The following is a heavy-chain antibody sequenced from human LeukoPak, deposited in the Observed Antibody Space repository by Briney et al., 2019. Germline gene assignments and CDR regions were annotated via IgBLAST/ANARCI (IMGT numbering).Heavy chain of an antibody. D-gene: IGHD3-9*01. V-gene: IGHV4-39*07. CDR1: GGSISSGSYY. CDR2: IYYSGST. Sequence: LETLSLTCTVSGGSISSGSYYWGWIRQPPGKGLEWIGSIYYSGSTYYNPSLKSRVTISVDTSKNQFSLKLSSVTAADTAVYYCARIDILTGSLDYWGQGTLVTVSS. CDR3: ARIDILTGSLDY. J-gene: IGHJ4*02.